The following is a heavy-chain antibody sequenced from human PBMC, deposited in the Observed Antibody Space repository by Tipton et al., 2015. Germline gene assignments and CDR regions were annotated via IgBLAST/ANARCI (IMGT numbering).Heavy chain of an antibody. J-gene: IGHJ4*02. V-gene: IGHV1-2*02. CDR2: INPNSGGA. Sequence: QVQLVQSGAEVKKPGSSVKVSCKASGDIFSIYGISWVRQAPGQGLEWVGRINPNSGGANYAQIFQGRVTMTRDTSITTAYMELSRLKSNDTAVYYCARDRYGDRDFDYWGQGTLVTVAS. CDR3: ARDRYGDRDFDY. CDR1: GDIFSIYG. D-gene: IGHD4-17*01.